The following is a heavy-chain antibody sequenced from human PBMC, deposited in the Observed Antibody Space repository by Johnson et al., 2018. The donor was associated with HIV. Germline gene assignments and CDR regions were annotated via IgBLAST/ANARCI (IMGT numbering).Heavy chain of an antibody. CDR1: GFTFSSYA. CDR3: ARNGLIPAAKGVAFDI. V-gene: IGHV3-30*14. CDR2: ISFDGSYK. D-gene: IGHD2-2*01. Sequence: QVRLVESGGGVVQPGRSLRLSCAASGFTFSSYAMHWVRQAPGKGLEWVAVISFDGSYKYYADSVKGRFTISRDSSKNTLYLQMNSLRAEDTAVYYCARNGLIPAAKGVAFDIWGQGTTVTVSS. J-gene: IGHJ3*02.